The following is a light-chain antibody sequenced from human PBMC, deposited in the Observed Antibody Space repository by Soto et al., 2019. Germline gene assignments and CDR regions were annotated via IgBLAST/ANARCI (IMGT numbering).Light chain of an antibody. CDR2: DAS. CDR3: QQYDNLGLT. J-gene: IGKJ4*01. Sequence: DLQMTQSPSSLSASVGDRVTITCQASQDISNYLNWYQQKPGKAPKLLIYDASNLETGVPSRFSGSGSGTDFTFTISSLQPEDIATYYCQQYDNLGLTFGGGTKVEIK. V-gene: IGKV1-33*01. CDR1: QDISNY.